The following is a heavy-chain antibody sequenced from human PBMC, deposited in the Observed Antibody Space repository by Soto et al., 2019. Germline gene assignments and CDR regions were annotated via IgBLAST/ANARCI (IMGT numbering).Heavy chain of an antibody. Sequence: PGGSLRLSCTASGFTLGDYAMSWFRQAPGKGLEWVGFIRSKAYGGTTEYAASVKGRFTISRDDSKSIAYLQMNSLKTEDTAVYYCTRDQSGQNDYWGQGTLVTVSS. CDR1: GFTLGDYA. J-gene: IGHJ4*02. CDR3: TRDQSGQNDY. CDR2: IRSKAYGGTT. V-gene: IGHV3-49*03.